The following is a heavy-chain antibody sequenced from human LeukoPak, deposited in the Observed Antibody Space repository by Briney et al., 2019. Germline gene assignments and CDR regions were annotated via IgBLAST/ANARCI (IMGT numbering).Heavy chain of an antibody. J-gene: IGHJ2*01. CDR2: IWYDGSNK. D-gene: IGHD3-22*01. CDR3: AKDYGFITPYCYFDL. CDR1: GFTFSSYG. Sequence: GGSLRLSCAASGFTFSSYGMHWVRQAPGKGLEWVALIWYDGSNKDYADSVKGRFTISRDNSKNTVYLQMSSLRAEDTAVYYCAKDYGFITPYCYFDLWGRGTLVTVPS. V-gene: IGHV3-33*06.